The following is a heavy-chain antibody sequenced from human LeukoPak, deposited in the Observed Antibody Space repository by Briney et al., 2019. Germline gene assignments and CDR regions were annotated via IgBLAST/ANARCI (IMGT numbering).Heavy chain of an antibody. D-gene: IGHD2-2*03. Sequence: PGGSLRLSCAASGFTFSSYTMSWVRQAPGKGLEWVSTITTGGGNKYYADSVKGRFTVSRDNSKNTLFLQMNSQMAEDTAVYYCAKDGGLWISAHWGDSWGRGTLVTVSS. CDR2: ITTGGGNK. CDR1: GFTFSSYT. CDR3: AKDGGLWISAHWGDS. V-gene: IGHV3-23*01. J-gene: IGHJ4*02.